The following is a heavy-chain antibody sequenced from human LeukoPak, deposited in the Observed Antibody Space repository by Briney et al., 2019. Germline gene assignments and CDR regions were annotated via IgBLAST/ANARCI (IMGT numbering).Heavy chain of an antibody. CDR1: GFTFSSYS. J-gene: IGHJ4*02. CDR2: ISSSSSYI. Sequence: GGSLRLSCAASGFTFSSYSMNWVRQAPGKGLEWVSSISSSSSYIYYADSVKGRFTISRDNAKNSLYLQMNSLRAEDTAVYYCARDGGYCSSTSCYVFDCWGQGTLVTVSS. V-gene: IGHV3-21*01. CDR3: ARDGGYCSSTSCYVFDC. D-gene: IGHD2-2*01.